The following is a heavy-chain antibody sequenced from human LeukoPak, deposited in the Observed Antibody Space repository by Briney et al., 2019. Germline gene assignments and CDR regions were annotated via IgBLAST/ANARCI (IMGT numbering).Heavy chain of an antibody. J-gene: IGHJ4*02. Sequence: SETLSLTCTVSGASISTSAYYWSWIRQPPGKGLEWIGEINHSGSTNYNPSLKSRVTISVDTSKNQFSLKLSSVTAADTAVYYCARRGYNSAYWGQGTLVTVSS. V-gene: IGHV4-39*07. CDR3: ARRGYNSAY. D-gene: IGHD1-20*01. CDR2: INHSGST. CDR1: GASISTSAYY.